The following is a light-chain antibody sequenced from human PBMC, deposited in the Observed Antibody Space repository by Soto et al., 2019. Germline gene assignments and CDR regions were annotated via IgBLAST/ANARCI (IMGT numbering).Light chain of an antibody. J-gene: IGLJ2*01. Sequence: QSALTQPPAASGSPGQSVTISCTGTSSDVGGYNYVSWYQQHPGKAPKLMIFEVTKRPSGVPDRFSGSKSGNTASLTVSGVQAEDEADYYCSSYAGSNHLIFGGGTKLTV. CDR1: SSDVGGYNY. CDR3: SSYAGSNHLI. CDR2: EVT. V-gene: IGLV2-8*01.